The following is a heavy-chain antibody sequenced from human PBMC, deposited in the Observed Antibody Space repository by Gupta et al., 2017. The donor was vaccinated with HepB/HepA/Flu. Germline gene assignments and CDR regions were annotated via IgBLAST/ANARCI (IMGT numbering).Heavy chain of an antibody. D-gene: IGHD3-3*01. V-gene: IGHV4-39*01. Sequence: QLHLQESGPGLVKPSETLSLSCIVSGGSVSSFGHYWAWIRQPPGKGLEWLVIIRFSVNTYFNPSFMSRATISVDTSKNQFSLKFNSVTAADTAVYYCARQAGVGTYYDYFDYWGQGTLVTVSS. CDR2: IRFSVNT. J-gene: IGHJ4*02. CDR3: ARQAGVGTYYDYFDY. CDR1: GGSVSSFGHY.